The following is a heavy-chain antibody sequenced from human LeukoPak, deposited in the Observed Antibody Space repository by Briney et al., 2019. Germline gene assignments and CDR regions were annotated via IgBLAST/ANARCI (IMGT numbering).Heavy chain of an antibody. CDR3: ARPTEPRWSGGGSSWPVDY. V-gene: IGHV1-2*02. Sequence: ASVKVSCKASGYTFTGYCMHWVRQAPGQGLEWMGWINPNSGGTNYAQKFQGRVTMTRDTSISTAYMELSRLRSDDTAVYYCARPTEPRWSGGGSSWPVDYWGQGTLVTVSS. J-gene: IGHJ4*02. CDR1: GYTFTGYC. D-gene: IGHD6-13*01. CDR2: INPNSGGT.